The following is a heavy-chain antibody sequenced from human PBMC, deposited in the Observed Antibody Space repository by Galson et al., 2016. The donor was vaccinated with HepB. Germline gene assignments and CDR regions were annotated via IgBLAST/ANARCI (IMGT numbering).Heavy chain of an antibody. D-gene: IGHD4-23*01. CDR2: IYYSGST. V-gene: IGHV4-30-4*01. Sequence: TLSLTCTVSGGSISSGDYYWSWIRQPPGKGLEWIGYIYYSGSTYYNPSLKSRVTISVDTSKKQFSLKLSSVTAADTAVYYCARGGLGFGVNTILDADWYFDRWGRGPLVTVSS. J-gene: IGHJ2*01. CDR1: GGSISSGDYY. CDR3: ARGGLGFGVNTILDADWYFDR.